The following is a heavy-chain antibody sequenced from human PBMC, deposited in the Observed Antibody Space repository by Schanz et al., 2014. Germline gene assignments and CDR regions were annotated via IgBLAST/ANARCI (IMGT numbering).Heavy chain of an antibody. D-gene: IGHD5-12*01. J-gene: IGHJ6*02. Sequence: QVQLVQSGAEVKKPGSSVKVSCKASGGTFSSYSISWVRQAPGQGLEWMGRSVRIAGITNYARRFQGRVNTHTDKSWDTAYMELTSLRSEDTAVYFCARDLTVDAGYGVHYYYYGRDVWGQGTTVTVSS. V-gene: IGHV1-69*04. CDR3: ARDLTVDAGYGVHYYYYGRDV. CDR2: SVRIAGIT. CDR1: GGTFSSYS.